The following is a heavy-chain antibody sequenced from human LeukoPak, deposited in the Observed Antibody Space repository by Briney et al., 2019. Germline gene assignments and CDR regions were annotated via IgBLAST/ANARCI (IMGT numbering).Heavy chain of an antibody. J-gene: IGHJ3*02. D-gene: IGHD3-3*01. CDR1: GFTFTIFG. Sequence: GGSLRLSCAASGFTFTIFGLNWVRQAPGKVPEWVLYIDARSGITYYADSVQGRFTISRDNAQESVFLQMNSLRADDTAVYYCARTYDFGRGPPGDAFDNWGPGTLVTVSS. CDR2: IDARSGIT. V-gene: IGHV3-48*01. CDR3: ARTYDFGRGPPGDAFDN.